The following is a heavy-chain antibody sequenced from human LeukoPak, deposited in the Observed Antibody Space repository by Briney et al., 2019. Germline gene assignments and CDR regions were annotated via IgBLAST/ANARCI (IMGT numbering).Heavy chain of an antibody. D-gene: IGHD3-22*01. V-gene: IGHV3-23*01. CDR3: AKFMPYYYDSSGEDAFDI. Sequence: PGGSLRLSCAASGFTFSSYAMSWVRQAPGKGLEWVSAISGSGGSTYYADSVKGRLTISRDNSKNTLYLQMNSLRAEDTAVYYCAKFMPYYYDSSGEDAFDIWGQGTMVTVSS. J-gene: IGHJ3*02. CDR1: GFTFSSYA. CDR2: ISGSGGST.